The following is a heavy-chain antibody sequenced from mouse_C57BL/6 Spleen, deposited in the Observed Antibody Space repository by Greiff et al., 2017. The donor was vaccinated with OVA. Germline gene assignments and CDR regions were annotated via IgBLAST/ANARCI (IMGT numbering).Heavy chain of an antibody. Sequence: VQLQQSGPELVKPGASVKISCKASGYSFTGYYMNWVKQSPEKSLEWIGEINPSTGGTTYNQKFKAKATLTVDKSSSTAYMQLKSLTSEDSAAYYCARLGSRGYYYAMDYWGQGTSVTVSS. J-gene: IGHJ4*01. CDR3: ARLGSRGYYYAMDY. CDR1: GYSFTGYY. CDR2: INPSTGGT. V-gene: IGHV1-42*01. D-gene: IGHD1-1*01.